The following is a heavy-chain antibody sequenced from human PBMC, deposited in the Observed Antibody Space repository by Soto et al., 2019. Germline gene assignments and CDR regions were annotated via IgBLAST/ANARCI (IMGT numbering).Heavy chain of an antibody. Sequence: GRYLRLSCAASGLTFRDKAMTWVRHAPGKGMEWVAGISGSGGSTYYADSVKGRFTISKDHSKNTVFLQMDHLRGDDTAVYYCAKARTSGWWGYYFDYWGQAT. CDR1: GLTFRDKA. V-gene: IGHV3-23*01. CDR3: AKARTSGWWGYYFDY. J-gene: IGHJ4*02. CDR2: ISGSGGST. D-gene: IGHD6-19*01.